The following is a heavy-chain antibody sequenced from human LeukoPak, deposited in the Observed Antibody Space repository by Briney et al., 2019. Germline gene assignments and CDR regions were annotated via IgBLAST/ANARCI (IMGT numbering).Heavy chain of an antibody. V-gene: IGHV3-21*01. D-gene: IGHD3-9*01. CDR1: GFTFSSYS. J-gene: IGHJ6*02. Sequence: GGSLRLSCAASGFTFSSYSMNWVRQAPGKGLEWVSSISSSSSYIYYADSVKGRFTISRDNAKNSLYLQMNSLRAEDTAVYYCARDYDILTGYYMSHYYYYGMDVWGRGTTVTVSS. CDR2: ISSSSSYI. CDR3: ARDYDILTGYYMSHYYYYGMDV.